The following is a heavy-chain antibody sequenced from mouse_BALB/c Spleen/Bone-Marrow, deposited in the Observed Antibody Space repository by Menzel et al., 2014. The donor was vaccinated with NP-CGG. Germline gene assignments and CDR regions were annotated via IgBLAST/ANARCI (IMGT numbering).Heavy chain of an antibody. CDR2: VDPANGNT. Sequence: LVESGADLVKPGASVKLSCTASGFNIKDTYIHWVKQRPEQGLEWIGRVDPANGNTKYAPKFQGKATITADTSSNTAYLRLSSLTSEDTAVHYCAGRFGNSPRDSAMVNWGRGTSVTVSS. D-gene: IGHD2-1*01. CDR1: GFNIKDTY. V-gene: IGHV14-3*02. CDR3: AGRFGNSPRDSAMVN. J-gene: IGHJ4*01.